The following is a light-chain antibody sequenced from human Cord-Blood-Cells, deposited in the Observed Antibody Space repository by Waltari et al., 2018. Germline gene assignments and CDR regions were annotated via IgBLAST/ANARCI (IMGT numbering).Light chain of an antibody. CDR2: DAS. V-gene: IGKV3-11*01. CDR1: QSVSSY. J-gene: IGKJ4*01. CDR3: QQRSNWPLT. Sequence: EIVLTQSPATLSLSPGERATLSCRASQSVSSYLAWYQQKPGQAPRLLIYDASNRATGIPARFSGSGCGTDFTLTISSLEPEDCAVYYCQQRSNWPLTFGGGTKVVIK.